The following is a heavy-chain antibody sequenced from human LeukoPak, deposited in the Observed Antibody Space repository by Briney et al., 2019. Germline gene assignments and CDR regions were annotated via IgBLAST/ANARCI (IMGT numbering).Heavy chain of an antibody. V-gene: IGHV1-2*02. CDR1: GYTFTGYY. D-gene: IGHD3-10*01. CDR3: ARPHLTWLGEDNWFDP. Sequence: ASVKVSCKASGYTFTGYYMHWVRQAPGQGLEWMGWINPNSGGTNYAQKFQGRVTMTRDTSISTAYMELSRLRSDDTAVYYCARPHLTWLGEDNWFDPWGQGTLVTVSS. J-gene: IGHJ5*02. CDR2: INPNSGGT.